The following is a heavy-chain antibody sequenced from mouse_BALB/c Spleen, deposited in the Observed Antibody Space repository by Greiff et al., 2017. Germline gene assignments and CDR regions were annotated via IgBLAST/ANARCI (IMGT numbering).Heavy chain of an antibody. V-gene: IGHV5-6-3*01. Sequence: EVQLVESGGGLVQPGGSLKLSCAASGFTFSSYGMSWVRQTPDKRLELVATINSNGGSTYYPDSVKGRFTISRDNAKNTLYLQMSSLKSEDTAMYYGVRGIYPARCAYWGQETLVTVSA. CDR1: GFTFSSYG. D-gene: IGHD2-1*01. J-gene: IGHJ3*01. CDR2: INSNGGST. CDR3: VRGIYPARCAY.